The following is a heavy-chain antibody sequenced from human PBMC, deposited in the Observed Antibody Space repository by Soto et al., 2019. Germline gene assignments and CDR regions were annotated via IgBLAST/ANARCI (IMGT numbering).Heavy chain of an antibody. V-gene: IGHV5-51*01. CDR3: VTASHDYGDYGAFDI. D-gene: IGHD4-17*01. J-gene: IGHJ3*02. CDR1: GYSFTSYW. CDR2: IYPGDSDT. Sequence: GESLKISCKGSGYSFTSYWIGWVRQMPGKGLEWMGIIYPGDSDTRYSPSFQGQVTISADKSISTAYLQWSSLKASDTAMYYCVTASHDYGDYGAFDIWGQGTMVTVS.